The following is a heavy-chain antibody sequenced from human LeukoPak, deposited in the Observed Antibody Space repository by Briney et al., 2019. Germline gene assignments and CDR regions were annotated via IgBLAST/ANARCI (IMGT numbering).Heavy chain of an antibody. CDR2: LYPGDSDT. J-gene: IGHJ4*02. Sequence: GESLKISCKGSGYSFSSYWIGWVRQMSGKGLEWMGLLYPGDSDTRYSPSFQGQVTISADKSISTAFLQWSSLKASDTAMYYCARHGGYCSSTSCYTAFDYWGQGTLVTVSS. CDR1: GYSFSSYW. V-gene: IGHV5-51*01. D-gene: IGHD2-2*02. CDR3: ARHGGYCSSTSCYTAFDY.